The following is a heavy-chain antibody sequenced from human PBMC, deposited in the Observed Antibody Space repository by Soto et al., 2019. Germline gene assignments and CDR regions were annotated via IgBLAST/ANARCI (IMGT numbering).Heavy chain of an antibody. Sequence: QVQLQQWGAGLLKPSETLSLTCAVYGGSFSGYYWSWIRQPPGKGLECIGEINHSGSTNYNPSLNSRVTISVDTSKNQFSLKLSSETAADTGVYYCARGRSEVAAAGSVAFDIWGQGTMVTVSS. V-gene: IGHV4-34*01. CDR1: GGSFSGYY. D-gene: IGHD2-15*01. J-gene: IGHJ3*02. CDR2: INHSGST. CDR3: ARGRSEVAAAGSVAFDI.